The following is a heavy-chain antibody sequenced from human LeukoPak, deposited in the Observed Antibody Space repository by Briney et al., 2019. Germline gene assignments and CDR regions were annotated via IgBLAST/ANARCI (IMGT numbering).Heavy chain of an antibody. V-gene: IGHV1-18*01. CDR1: GYTFTRYG. Sequence: ASVKVSCKASGYTFTRYGISWVRQAPGQGLEWMGWISAYNGNTNYAQKLQGRVTMTTDTSTSTAYMELRSLRSDDTAVYYCARGRLRTRERYCSSTSCRIGWFDPWGQGTLVTVSS. D-gene: IGHD2-2*01. J-gene: IGHJ5*02. CDR3: ARGRLRTRERYCSSTSCRIGWFDP. CDR2: ISAYNGNT.